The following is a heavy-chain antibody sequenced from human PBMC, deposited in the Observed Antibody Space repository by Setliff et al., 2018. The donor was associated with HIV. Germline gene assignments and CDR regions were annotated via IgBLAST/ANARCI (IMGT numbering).Heavy chain of an antibody. CDR3: ARNRVPDSDYYYMDV. J-gene: IGHJ6*03. V-gene: IGHV1-69*10. CDR1: GYSFTTYP. CDR2: IIPFLGIA. Sequence: SVKVSCKASGYSFTTYPISWVRQAPGQGLEWMGGIIPFLGIANNAQKFQGRLTITADKSTSTAYMELSSLRSEDTAVYYCARNRVPDSDYYYMDVWGKGTTVTVSS. D-gene: IGHD3-22*01.